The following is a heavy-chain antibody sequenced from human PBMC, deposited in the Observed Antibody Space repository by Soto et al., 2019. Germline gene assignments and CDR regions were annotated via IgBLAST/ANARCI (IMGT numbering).Heavy chain of an antibody. D-gene: IGHD3-9*01. CDR3: ASLNHHYDILTGYHSPFDY. V-gene: IGHV4-30-4*01. CDR2: IYYSGST. J-gene: IGHJ4*02. CDR1: GGSISSGDYY. Sequence: SETLSLTCTVSGGSISSGDYYWSWIRQPPGKGLEWIGYIYYSGSTYYNPSLKSRVTISVDTSKNQFSLKLSSVTAADTAVYYCASLNHHYDILTGYHSPFDYWGQGTLVTVSS.